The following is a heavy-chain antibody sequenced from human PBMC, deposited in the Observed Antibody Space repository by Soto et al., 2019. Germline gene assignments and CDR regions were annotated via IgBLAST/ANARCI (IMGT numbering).Heavy chain of an antibody. CDR3: ARGSVTTTYYYYGMDG. D-gene: IGHD4-17*01. Sequence: QVQLVESGGGVVQPGRSLRLFCAASGFTFSSYAMHWVRQAPGKGLEWVAVISYDGSNKYYADSVKGRFTISRDNSKNTQYQQMNSLRAEDTVVYYSARGSVTTTYYYYGMDGWGQGTMVTVSS. CDR1: GFTFSSYA. CDR2: ISYDGSNK. V-gene: IGHV3-30-3*01. J-gene: IGHJ6*01.